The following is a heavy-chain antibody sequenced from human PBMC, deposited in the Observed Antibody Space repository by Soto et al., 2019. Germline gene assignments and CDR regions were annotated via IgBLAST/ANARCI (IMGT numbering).Heavy chain of an antibody. J-gene: IGHJ5*02. Sequence: QVQLVESGGGVVQPGRSLRLSCAASGFTFSSYAMHWVREAPGKGLACVAVISYDGSNTYYADSVKGRVTISRDNSKNTLYLQMNSLRAEETAVYYCARAVIVATIVGGWFDPWGQGTLVTVSS. D-gene: IGHD2-15*01. V-gene: IGHV3-30-3*01. CDR2: ISYDGSNT. CDR3: ARAVIVATIVGGWFDP. CDR1: GFTFSSYA.